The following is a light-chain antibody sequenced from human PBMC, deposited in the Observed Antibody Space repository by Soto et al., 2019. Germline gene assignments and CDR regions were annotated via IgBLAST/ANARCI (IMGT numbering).Light chain of an antibody. CDR3: QQTHSPPWT. J-gene: IGKJ1*01. V-gene: IGKV1-39*01. CDR2: GAA. CDR1: QSIGRY. Sequence: DIQMTQSPSSLSASVGDTVTITCRASQSIGRYLIWYQQKPGKAPKLLIYGAASLHTGVPSRFSGSGSGTDFTLTVNSLLLEDFATYYCQQTHSPPWTFGQGTNVAVK.